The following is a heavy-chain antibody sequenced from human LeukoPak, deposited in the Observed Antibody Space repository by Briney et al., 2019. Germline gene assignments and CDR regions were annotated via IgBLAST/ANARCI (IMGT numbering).Heavy chain of an antibody. D-gene: IGHD3-22*01. Sequence: GASVKVSCKASGNTFTSYDINWVRQATGQGLEWMGWMNPNSDNTGYARKFQGRVTITRNTSISTAYMELSSLRSEDTAVYYCARVYDSSGHYPIDYWGQGTLVTVSS. CDR1: GNTFTSYD. CDR2: MNPNSDNT. J-gene: IGHJ4*02. CDR3: ARVYDSSGHYPIDY. V-gene: IGHV1-8*01.